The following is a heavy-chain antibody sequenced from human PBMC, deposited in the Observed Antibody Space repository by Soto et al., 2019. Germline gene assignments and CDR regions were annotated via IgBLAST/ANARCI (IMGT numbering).Heavy chain of an antibody. J-gene: IGHJ5*02. CDR3: ARDRTCSGGSCYNNWFDP. Sequence: ASVKVSCKASGYTFTSYDINWVRQAPGQGLEWMGWISAYNGNTNYAQKLQGRVTMTTDTSTSTAYMELRSLRSDDTAVYYCARDRTCSGGSCYNNWFDPWGQGTLVTVSS. D-gene: IGHD2-15*01. CDR1: GYTFTSYD. CDR2: ISAYNGNT. V-gene: IGHV1-18*01.